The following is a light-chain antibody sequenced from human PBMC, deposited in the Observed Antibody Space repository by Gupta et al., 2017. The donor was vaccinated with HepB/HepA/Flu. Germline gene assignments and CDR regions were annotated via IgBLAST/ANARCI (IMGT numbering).Light chain of an antibody. V-gene: IGLV2-11*01. Sequence: QSALTQPRSVSGSTTQSGNISCTGTSSDVGGYKDVSWYQQLPGTAPKLMIYDVTSRPSGLPDRFSGTKYGTTASVTTTRLQAEDEADYYCCSEAGTNNNYVFGAGTKVTVL. CDR1: SSDVGGYKD. CDR3: CSEAGTNNNYV. J-gene: IGLJ1*01. CDR2: DVT.